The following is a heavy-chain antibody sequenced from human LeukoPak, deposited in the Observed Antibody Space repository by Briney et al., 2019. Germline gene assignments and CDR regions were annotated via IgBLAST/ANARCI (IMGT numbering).Heavy chain of an antibody. J-gene: IGHJ4*02. Sequence: SETLSLTCAVSGYSISSGYYWGWIRQPPGKGLEWIGSIYHSGSTYYNPSLKSRVTISVDTSKNEFSLKLSSVTAAGTAVYYCARLGWGYYDPLGVDYWGQGTLVTVFS. CDR1: GYSISSGYY. CDR2: IYHSGST. CDR3: ARLGWGYYDPLGVDY. V-gene: IGHV4-38-2*01. D-gene: IGHD3-3*01.